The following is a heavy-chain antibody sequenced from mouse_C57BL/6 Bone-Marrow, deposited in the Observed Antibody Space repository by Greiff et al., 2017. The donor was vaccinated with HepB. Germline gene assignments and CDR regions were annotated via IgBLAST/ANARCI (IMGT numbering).Heavy chain of an antibody. CDR2: IDPSDSYT. D-gene: IGHD2-5*01. CDR1: GYTFTSYW. CDR3: ARVGDSNSFAY. V-gene: IGHV1-50*01. Sequence: VQLQQPGAELVKPGASVKLSCKASGYTFTSYWMQWVKQRPGQGLEWIGEIDPSDSYTNYNQKFKGKATLPVDTSSSPAYMQLSSLTSEDSAVYYCARVGDSNSFAYWGQGTLVTVSA. J-gene: IGHJ3*01.